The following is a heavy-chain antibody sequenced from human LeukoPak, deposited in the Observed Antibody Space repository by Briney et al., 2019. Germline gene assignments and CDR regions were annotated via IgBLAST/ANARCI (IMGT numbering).Heavy chain of an antibody. D-gene: IGHD3-22*01. V-gene: IGHV4-39*07. CDR2: FYYSGST. Sequence: PSETLSLTCTVSGGSISSSTYYWGWIRQPPGKGLEWIGSFYYSGSTYYNPSLKSRVTISVDTSKNQFSLKLRSVTAADTAVYYCARHRGYYDSSGDGYYFDYWGQGTLVTVSS. CDR3: ARHRGYYDSSGDGYYFDY. J-gene: IGHJ4*02. CDR1: GGSISSSTYY.